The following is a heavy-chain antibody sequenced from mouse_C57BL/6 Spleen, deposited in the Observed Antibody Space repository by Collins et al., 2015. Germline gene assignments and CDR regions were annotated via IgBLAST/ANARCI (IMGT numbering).Heavy chain of an antibody. CDR3: ARNYGYDGAWFAY. V-gene: IGHV1-18*01. CDR2: INPNNGGT. D-gene: IGHD2-2*01. Sequence: EVQLQQSGPELVKPGASVKITCKASGYTFTDYNMDWVKQSHGKSLGWIGDINPNNGGTIYNQKFKGKATLTVDKSSRTAYMELRSLTSEDTAVYYCARNYGYDGAWFAYWGQGTLVTVSA. J-gene: IGHJ3*01. CDR1: GYTFTDYN.